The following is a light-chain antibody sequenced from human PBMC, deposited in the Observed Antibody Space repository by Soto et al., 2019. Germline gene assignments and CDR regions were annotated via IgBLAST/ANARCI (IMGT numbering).Light chain of an antibody. J-gene: IGKJ1*01. CDR1: QTVRNNY. Sequence: TQSPGTLSLSPGERATLSCRASQTVRNNYLAWYQQKPGQAPRLVIYGASNRATGIPDRFSASGSGTDFTLTISRLEPEDFAVYYCQQYISSPLTFGQGTKVDIK. CDR3: QQYISSPLT. CDR2: GAS. V-gene: IGKV3-20*01.